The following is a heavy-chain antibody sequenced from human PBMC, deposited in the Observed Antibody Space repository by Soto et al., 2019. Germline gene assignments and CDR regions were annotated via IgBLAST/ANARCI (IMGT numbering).Heavy chain of an antibody. CDR1: GGSISSYY. CDR2: IYYSGST. V-gene: IGHV4-59*01. D-gene: IGHD2-15*01. Sequence: LSLTCTVSGGSISSYYWSWIRQPPGKGLEWIGYIYYSGSTNYNPSLKSRVTISVDTSKNQFSLKLSSVTAADTAVYYCARVGMEVVAASPGDWYFDLWGRGTLVTVSS. CDR3: ARVGMEVVAASPGDWYFDL. J-gene: IGHJ2*01.